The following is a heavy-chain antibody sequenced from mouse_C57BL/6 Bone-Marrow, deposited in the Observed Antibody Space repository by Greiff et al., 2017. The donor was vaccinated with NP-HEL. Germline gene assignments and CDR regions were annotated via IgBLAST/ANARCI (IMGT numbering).Heavy chain of an antibody. CDR1: GYTFTSYG. Sequence: QVQLQQSGAELARPGASVKLSCKASGYTFTSYGISWVKQRTGQGLEWIGEIYPRSGNTYYNEKFKGKATLTADKSSSTAYMELRSLTSEDSAVYFCARERFYYDYDDFAYWGQGTLVTVSA. V-gene: IGHV1-81*01. CDR3: ARERFYYDYDDFAY. CDR2: IYPRSGNT. D-gene: IGHD2-4*01. J-gene: IGHJ3*01.